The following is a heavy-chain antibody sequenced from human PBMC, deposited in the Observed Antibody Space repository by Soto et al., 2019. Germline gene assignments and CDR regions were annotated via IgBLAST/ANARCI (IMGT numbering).Heavy chain of an antibody. CDR2: ISYDGSNS. CDR3: AGGDNYYALGV. Sequence: QLQLVESGGGVVQPGRSLRLSCAASASTFSNYIMHWVRQAPGKGLEWVAFISYDGSNSNYADFVEGRFTISRDNPKNMLYLQLSSLRPDDTALYYCAGGDNYYALGVWGQGTTVTVSS. D-gene: IGHD2-15*01. J-gene: IGHJ6*02. V-gene: IGHV3-30*04. CDR1: ASTFSNYI.